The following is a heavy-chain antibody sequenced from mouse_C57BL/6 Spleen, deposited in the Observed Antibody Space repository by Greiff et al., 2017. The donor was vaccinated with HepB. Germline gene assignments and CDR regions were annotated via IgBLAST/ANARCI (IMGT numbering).Heavy chain of an antibody. CDR2: IYWDDDK. CDR1: GFSLSTSGMG. V-gene: IGHV8-12*01. CDR3: ARRDYYRNYVYAMDY. Sequence: QVTLKECGPGILQSSQTLSLTCSFSGFSLSTSGMGVSWNRQPSGKGLEWLAHIYWDDDKRYNPYLKSRLTISKDTSRNRVFLKITSVDTADTATYYYARRDYYRNYVYAMDYWGQGTSVTVSS. J-gene: IGHJ4*01. D-gene: IGHD2-1*01.